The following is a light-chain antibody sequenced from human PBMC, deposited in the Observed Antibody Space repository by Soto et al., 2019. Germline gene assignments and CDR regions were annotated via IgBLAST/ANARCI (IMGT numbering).Light chain of an antibody. CDR3: QQYGSSPPKT. Sequence: EIVLTQSPGTLSLSPGERATLSCRASQSVSSSYLAWYQQKPGQAPRLLIYGASSRATGITDRFSGSGSGTDFTLNISRLEPEDFAVYYCQQYGSSPPKTFGQGTKVDIK. CDR2: GAS. V-gene: IGKV3-20*01. J-gene: IGKJ1*01. CDR1: QSVSSSY.